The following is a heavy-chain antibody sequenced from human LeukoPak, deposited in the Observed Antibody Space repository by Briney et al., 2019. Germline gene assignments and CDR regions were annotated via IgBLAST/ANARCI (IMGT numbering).Heavy chain of an antibody. Sequence: SQTLSLTCTVSGGSISSGSYYWSWIRQPAGKGLEWIGRIYTSGSTNYNPSLKSRVTISVDTSKNQFSLKLSSVTAADTAVYYCARGLAHGAFDYGGQETLVTVSS. V-gene: IGHV4-61*02. J-gene: IGHJ4*02. CDR2: IYTSGST. D-gene: IGHD2-15*01. CDR3: ARGLAHGAFDY. CDR1: GGSISSGSYY.